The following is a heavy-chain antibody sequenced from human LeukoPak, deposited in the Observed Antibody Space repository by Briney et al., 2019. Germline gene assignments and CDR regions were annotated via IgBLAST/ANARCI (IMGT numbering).Heavy chain of an antibody. Sequence: SETLSLTCAVYGGSFSGYYWSWIRQPPGKGLEWIGEINHSGSTNYNPSLKSRVTISVDTSKNRFSLKLSSVTAADTAVYYCARGRIQLWARGYAFDIWGQGTMVTVSS. J-gene: IGHJ3*02. D-gene: IGHD5-18*01. V-gene: IGHV4-34*01. CDR1: GGSFSGYY. CDR3: ARGRIQLWARGYAFDI. CDR2: INHSGST.